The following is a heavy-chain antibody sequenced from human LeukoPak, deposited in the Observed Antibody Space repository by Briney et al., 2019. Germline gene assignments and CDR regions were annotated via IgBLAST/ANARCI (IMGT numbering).Heavy chain of an antibody. D-gene: IGHD2-2*01. V-gene: IGHV1-18*01. J-gene: IGHJ5*02. CDR2: ISAYNGNT. CDR1: GYTFTSYG. Sequence: ASVKVSCKASGYTFTSYGISWVRQAPGQGLEWMGWISAYNGNTNYAQKLQGRVTMTTDTSTSTAYMELSSLRSEDTAVYYCATALPSADWFDPWGQGTLVTVSS. CDR3: ATALPSADWFDP.